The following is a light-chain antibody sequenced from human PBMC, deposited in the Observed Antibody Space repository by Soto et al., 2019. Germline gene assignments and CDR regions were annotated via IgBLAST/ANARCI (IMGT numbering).Light chain of an antibody. J-gene: IGLJ2*01. Sequence: SYELTQPPSVSVSPGQTASITCSGDKLGDKYACWYQQKPGRSPVLVIYQDSKRPSGIPERFSGSNSGNTATLTISGTQAMDEADYYCKAWDSSNVVFGGGTKLTVL. V-gene: IGLV3-1*01. CDR3: KAWDSSNVV. CDR1: KLGDKY. CDR2: QDS.